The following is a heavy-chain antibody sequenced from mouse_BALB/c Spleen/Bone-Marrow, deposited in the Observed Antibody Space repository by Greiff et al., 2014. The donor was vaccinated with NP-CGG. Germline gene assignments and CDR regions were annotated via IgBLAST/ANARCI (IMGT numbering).Heavy chain of an antibody. CDR3: ARQYGNYFDY. D-gene: IGHD2-10*02. CDR1: GYAFSSYW. V-gene: IGHV1-80*01. CDR2: IHPGDGDT. J-gene: IGHJ2*01. Sequence: QVQLKQSGAELVRPGSSVKISCKASGYAFSSYWMNWVKQRPGQGLEWIGQIHPGDGDTNYNGKFKGKATLTADKSSSTAYMQLSSLTSEDSAVYFCARQYGNYFDYWGQGTTLTVSS.